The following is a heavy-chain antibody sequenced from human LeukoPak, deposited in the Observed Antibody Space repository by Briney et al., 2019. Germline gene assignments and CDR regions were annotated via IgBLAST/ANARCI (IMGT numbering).Heavy chain of an antibody. J-gene: IGHJ6*02. Sequence: KTSETLSLTCTVSGGSISSSSYYWGWIRQPPGKGLEWIGSIYYSGSTYYNPSLKSRVTISVDTSKNQFSLKLSSVTAADTAVYYCARWGFDSSSSYYYYCMDVWGQGTTVTVSS. CDR3: ARWGFDSSSSYYYYCMDV. CDR1: GGSISSSSYY. CDR2: IYYSGST. D-gene: IGHD6-6*01. V-gene: IGHV4-39*01.